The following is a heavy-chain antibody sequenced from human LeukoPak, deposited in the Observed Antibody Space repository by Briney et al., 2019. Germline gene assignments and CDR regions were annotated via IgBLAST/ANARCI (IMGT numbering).Heavy chain of an antibody. CDR1: GFTFSSYA. Sequence: PGGSLRLSCAASGFTFSSYAMSWVHQAPGKGLEWVSAISGSGGSTYYADSVKGRFTISRDNSKNTLYLQMNSLRAEDTAVYYCAKVTYCGGDCYLEGYYFDYWGQGTLVTASS. D-gene: IGHD2-21*01. CDR2: ISGSGGST. J-gene: IGHJ4*02. V-gene: IGHV3-23*01. CDR3: AKVTYCGGDCYLEGYYFDY.